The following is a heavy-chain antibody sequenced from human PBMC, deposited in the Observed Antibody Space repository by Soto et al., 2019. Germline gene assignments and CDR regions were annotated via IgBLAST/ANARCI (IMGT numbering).Heavy chain of an antibody. J-gene: IGHJ5*02. Sequence: GASVKVSCKASGSMFTNYYIHWVRQAPGQGLEWMGWINPNSGVTKYAQNFPGWVTISRDTSGCPAYIELSRLKSDDTALSSGATGDSSYWFDSWGQGSVVAVAS. CDR2: INPNSGVT. CDR3: ATGDSSYWFDS. D-gene: IGHD6-19*01. V-gene: IGHV1-2*04. CDR1: GSMFTNYY.